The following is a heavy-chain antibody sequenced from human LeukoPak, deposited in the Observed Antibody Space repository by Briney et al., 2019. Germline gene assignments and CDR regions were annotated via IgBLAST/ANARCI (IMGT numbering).Heavy chain of an antibody. V-gene: IGHV1-2*02. J-gene: IGHJ6*03. D-gene: IGHD6-13*01. Sequence: GASVEVSCKASGYTFTGYYMHWVRQAPGQGLEWMGWINPNSGGTNYAQKFQGRVTITRNTSISTAYMELSSLRSEDTAVYYCARGNYSFHSSSWYWGLLGGYYYYYMDVWGKGTTVTVSS. CDR3: ARGNYSFHSSSWYWGLLGGYYYYYMDV. CDR2: INPNSGGT. CDR1: GYTFTGYY.